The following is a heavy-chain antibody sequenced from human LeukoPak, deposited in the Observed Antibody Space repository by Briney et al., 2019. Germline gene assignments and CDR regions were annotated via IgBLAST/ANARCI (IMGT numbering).Heavy chain of an antibody. D-gene: IGHD4-17*01. CDR3: ARDYTVTAHFDY. Sequence: TETLSLTCTVSGGSISGDHWNWIRQPPRKGLEWIGYIYYSGNTNYNPSLKSRVTISVDTSKNQFSLKLSSVTAADTAVYYCARDYTVTAHFDYWGQGTLVTVSS. CDR1: GGSISGDH. CDR2: IYYSGNT. V-gene: IGHV4-59*12. J-gene: IGHJ4*02.